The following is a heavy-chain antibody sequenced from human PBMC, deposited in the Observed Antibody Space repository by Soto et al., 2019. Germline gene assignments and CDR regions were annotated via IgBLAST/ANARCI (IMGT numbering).Heavy chain of an antibody. CDR3: ANGQEAVGVPH. CDR1: GGSLSGYY. Sequence: QVQLQQWGAGLLKPSETLSLNCAVTGGSLSGYYWSWIRQAPGKGLEWIGEVKDGGHTNYSPSLRGQVTTQPHTANNQFPLGLTPVPPADAGVFYCANGQEAVGVPHWDRGGLVTVS. J-gene: IGHJ4*02. CDR2: VKDGGHT. V-gene: IGHV4-34*01. D-gene: IGHD3-10*01.